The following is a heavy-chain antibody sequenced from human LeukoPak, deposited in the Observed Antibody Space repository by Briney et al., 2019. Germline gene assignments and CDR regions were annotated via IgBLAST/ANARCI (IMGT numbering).Heavy chain of an antibody. CDR1: GYTFTTYY. Sequence: ASVKVSCKASGYTFTTYYMRWVRQAPGQGLEWMGIINPSGGSTSYAQKFQGRVAMTTDTSTSTVYMELSSLRSEDTAVYYCARAMTPAYYFHYWGQGTLVTVSS. J-gene: IGHJ4*02. D-gene: IGHD1-14*01. CDR2: INPSGGST. CDR3: ARAMTPAYYFHY. V-gene: IGHV1-46*01.